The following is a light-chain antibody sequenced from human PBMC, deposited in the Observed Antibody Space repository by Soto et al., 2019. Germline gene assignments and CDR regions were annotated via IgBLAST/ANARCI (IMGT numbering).Light chain of an antibody. CDR2: DAS. CDR3: QQRSEWPIT. CDR1: QSISTY. Sequence: EIVLTQSPATLSLSPGERAALSCRASQSISTYLAWYQQKPGQAPRLFIYDASNRATGIPARFSGSGSGTDFTLTISSLEPEDFEVYYCQQRSEWPITFGQGTRLDIK. J-gene: IGKJ5*01. V-gene: IGKV3-11*01.